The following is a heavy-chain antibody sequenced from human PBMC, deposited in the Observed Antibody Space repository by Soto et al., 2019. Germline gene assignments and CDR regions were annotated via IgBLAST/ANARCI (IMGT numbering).Heavy chain of an antibody. D-gene: IGHD4-4*01. CDR1: CGSIISGGYY. V-gene: IGHV4-31*03. CDR2: IYYSGST. J-gene: IGHJ5*02. CDR3: ARDRGDDYSNNNWFDP. Sequence: SETLSLTCTFSCGSIISGGYYWSWIRQHPGKGLEWIGYIYYSGSTYYNPSLKSRVTISVDTSKNQFSLKLSSVTAADTAVHYCARDRGDDYSNNNWFDPWGQGTLVTVS.